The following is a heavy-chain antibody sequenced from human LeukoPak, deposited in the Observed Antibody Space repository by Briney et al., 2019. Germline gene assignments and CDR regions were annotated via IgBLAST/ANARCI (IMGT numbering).Heavy chain of an antibody. CDR3: TKLLNGYYDSSGYHDAFDM. CDR2: ISGSCSIA. J-gene: IGHJ3*02. V-gene: IGHV3-23*01. CDR1: GFTFSSYA. D-gene: IGHD3-22*01. Sequence: PGGSLRPSCAASGFTFSSYATAWVRQAPGKGLEWVSSISGSCSIAYYADFVRGRFSISRDNSKNTLYLQMNSLGAEDTALYYCTKLLNGYYDSSGYHDAFDMWGQGTMVTVS.